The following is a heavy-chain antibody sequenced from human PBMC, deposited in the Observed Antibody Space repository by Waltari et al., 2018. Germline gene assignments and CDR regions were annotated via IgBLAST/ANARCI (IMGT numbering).Heavy chain of an antibody. D-gene: IGHD5-12*01. V-gene: IGHV4-4*07. CDR3: ARRYNGYDYSYFDY. J-gene: IGHJ4*02. CDR2: FYPSGTP. CDR1: GGSISTYH. Sequence: QVQLQESGPGLVKPSETLSLTCTVSGGSISTYHWSWIRQPAGRGLEWIGRFYPSGTPNSNPSLKSRVTMSVDASKNLFSLRLRSVTAADTAVYYCARRYNGYDYSYFDYWGQGTLVTVSS.